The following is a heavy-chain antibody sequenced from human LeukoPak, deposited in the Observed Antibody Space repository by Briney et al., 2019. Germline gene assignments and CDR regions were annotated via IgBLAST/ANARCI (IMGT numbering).Heavy chain of an antibody. CDR2: ISNNGGYT. CDR1: GFTFSSSA. J-gene: IGHJ1*01. Sequence: PGGSLRLSCAASGFTFSSSAMSWVRQAPGKGLEWVSAISNNGGYTYYADSVQGRFTISRDNSKSTLCLQMNSLRAEDTAVYYCAKYSSSWYLKYFQHWGQGTLVTVSS. V-gene: IGHV3-23*01. D-gene: IGHD6-13*01. CDR3: AKYSSSWYLKYFQH.